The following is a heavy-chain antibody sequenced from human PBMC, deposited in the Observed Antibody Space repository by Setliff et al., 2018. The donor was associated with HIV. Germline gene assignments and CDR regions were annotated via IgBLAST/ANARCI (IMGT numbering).Heavy chain of an antibody. CDR2: IHSSGTT. CDR1: GGSFSSSTYS. J-gene: IGHJ5*02. D-gene: IGHD5-18*01. CDR3: ARRGAAMVLNWFDP. V-gene: IGHV4-39*01. Sequence: SETLSLTCTVSGGSFSSSTYSWGWIRQPPGLGLEWIGSIHSSGTTDYNPSLKSRVAMSVDTSKNQFSLKLSSVTAADTAVYYCARRGAAMVLNWFDPWGQGTLVTVSS.